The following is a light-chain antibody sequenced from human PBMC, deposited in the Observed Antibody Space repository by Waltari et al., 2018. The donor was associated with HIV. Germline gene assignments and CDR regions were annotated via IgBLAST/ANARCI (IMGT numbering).Light chain of an antibody. CDR3: SSHAGSNNYV. Sequence: QSALPQPPSASGSPGQSVPIPCSETSSDVGGYDYVSWYQQHPGKAPKLMIYEVSKRPSGVPDRFSGSKSGNTASLTVSGLQAEDEADYYCSSHAGSNNYVFGTGTKVTVL. CDR2: EVS. CDR1: SSDVGGYDY. J-gene: IGLJ1*01. V-gene: IGLV2-8*01.